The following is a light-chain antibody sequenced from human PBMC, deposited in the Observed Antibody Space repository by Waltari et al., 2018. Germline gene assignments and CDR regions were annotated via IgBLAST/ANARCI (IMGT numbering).Light chain of an antibody. CDR2: GTS. V-gene: IGKV3-20*01. Sequence: ASQSVTSISLTWYQQKRGQAPRLLIYGTSSRATAIPDRFSGSGSGTDFTLTISRLEPEDFAVYYCQQYDGEVVTFGGGTKVEI. CDR1: QSVTSIS. J-gene: IGKJ4*01. CDR3: QQYDGEVVT.